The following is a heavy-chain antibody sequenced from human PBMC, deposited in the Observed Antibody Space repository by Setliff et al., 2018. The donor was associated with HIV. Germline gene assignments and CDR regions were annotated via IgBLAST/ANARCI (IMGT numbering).Heavy chain of an antibody. Sequence: ASVKVSCKASGYTFTNSDLNWVRQAAGQGLEWLGWMSPNTGNTGYAQKFQGRVTITADESTSTAYMELSSLRSEDTAVYYCALPVLGGLKPFGYQLDYWGQGTLVTSPQ. CDR3: ALPVLGGLKPFGYQLDY. CDR1: GYTFTNSD. CDR2: MSPNTGNT. V-gene: IGHV1-8*03. D-gene: IGHD2-2*01. J-gene: IGHJ4*02.